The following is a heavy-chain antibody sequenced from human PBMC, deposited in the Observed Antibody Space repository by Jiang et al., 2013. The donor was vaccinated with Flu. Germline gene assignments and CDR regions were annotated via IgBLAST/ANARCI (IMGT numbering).Heavy chain of an antibody. CDR2: IYPGDSDT. CDR3: ARHRGRYSGYEDAFDI. D-gene: IGHD5-12*01. CDR1: GYSFTSYW. V-gene: IGHV5-51*01. Sequence: KKPGESLKISCKGSGYSFTSYWIGWVRQMPGKGLEWMGIIYPGDSDTRYSPSFQGQVTISADKSISTAYLQWSSLKASDTAMYYCARHRGRYSGYEDAFDIWGQGTMVTVSS. J-gene: IGHJ3*02.